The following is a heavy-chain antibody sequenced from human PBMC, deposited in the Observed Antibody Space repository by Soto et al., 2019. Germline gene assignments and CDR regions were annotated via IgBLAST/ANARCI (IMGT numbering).Heavy chain of an antibody. V-gene: IGHV1-3*01. Sequence: ASVKVSCKASGYTFTSYAMHWVRQAPGQRLEWMGWINAGNGNTKYSQKLQGRVTITRDTSASTAYMELSSLRSEDTAVYYCARPQYAMDYYYYMEVWGQGTTVTVSS. CDR3: ARPQYAMDYYYYMEV. D-gene: IGHD2-8*01. J-gene: IGHJ6*02. CDR2: INAGNGNT. CDR1: GYTFTSYA.